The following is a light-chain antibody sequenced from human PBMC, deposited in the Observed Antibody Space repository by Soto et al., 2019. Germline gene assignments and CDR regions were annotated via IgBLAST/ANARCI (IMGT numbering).Light chain of an antibody. Sequence: QSALTQPASVSGSPGQSITISCTGTSSDVGGYNYVSWYQQHPGKAPKLIIYEVSNRPSGVSNRFSGSKSGNTASLTISGLPAEDEADYYCSSYTSSSTLVVFGTGTKLTVL. J-gene: IGLJ1*01. V-gene: IGLV2-14*01. CDR3: SSYTSSSTLVV. CDR2: EVS. CDR1: SSDVGGYNY.